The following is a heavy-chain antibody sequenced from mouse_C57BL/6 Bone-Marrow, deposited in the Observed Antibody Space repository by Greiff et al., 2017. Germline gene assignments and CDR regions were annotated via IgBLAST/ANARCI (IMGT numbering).Heavy chain of an antibody. Sequence: QVQLQQPGAELVMPGASVKLSCKASGYTFTSYWMHWVKQRPGQGLEWIGEIDPSDSYTNYNQKFKGKSTLTVDKSSSAAYKQLSSLTSEDSAVYYSAREGATGTDYWGQGTTLTVSS. J-gene: IGHJ2*01. CDR2: IDPSDSYT. CDR1: GYTFTSYW. V-gene: IGHV1-69*01. CDR3: AREGATGTDY. D-gene: IGHD4-1*02.